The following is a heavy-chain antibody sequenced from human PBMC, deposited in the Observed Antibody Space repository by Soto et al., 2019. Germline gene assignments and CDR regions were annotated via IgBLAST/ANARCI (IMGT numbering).Heavy chain of an antibody. CDR3: ARVGFWYNWNVTPLRWFDP. J-gene: IGHJ5*02. CDR1: GYTFTSYA. CDR2: IIPYNGNA. Sequence: QVQLVQSGAEVKKPGASVKVSCKASGYTFTSYAISWVRQAPGQGLEWMGWIIPYNGNANYAQKLQGRVTMTTDTSTRTVYMELRSLRSDDTAVYYCARVGFWYNWNVTPLRWFDPWGQGTLVTVSS. D-gene: IGHD1-1*01. V-gene: IGHV1-18*01.